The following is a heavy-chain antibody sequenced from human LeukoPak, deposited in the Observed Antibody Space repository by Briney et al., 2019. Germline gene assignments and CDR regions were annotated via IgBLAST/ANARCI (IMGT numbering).Heavy chain of an antibody. CDR3: ARDGVVLSAAIGEGHNWFDP. Sequence: PSETLSLTCTVSGGSISSGGYYWRWSWQPPGKGLEWFGRIYTCGSTNYNPSLKSRDTISVDTSKNQFSLELSSVTAADTAVLFCARDGVVLSAAIGEGHNWFDPWGQGTLVSVST. CDR1: GGSISSGGYY. V-gene: IGHV4-61*02. J-gene: IGHJ5*02. D-gene: IGHD2-2*02. CDR2: IYTCGST.